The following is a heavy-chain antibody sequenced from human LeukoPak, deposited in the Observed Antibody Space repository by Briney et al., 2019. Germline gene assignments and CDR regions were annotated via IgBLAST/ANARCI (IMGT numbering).Heavy chain of an antibody. CDR3: ARGGLRLTLIRGIIPFDY. CDR2: IHFSDNT. J-gene: IGHJ4*02. V-gene: IGHV4-31*03. Sequence: PSQTPSLTCTVSGTSVSSGGYYWSWTRQHPGEGLEWIGYIHFSDNTYYNPSLKSRLIMSLDTSTNQVSLKLISVTAADTAVYYCARGGLRLTLIRGIIPFDYWGLGTLVTVSS. D-gene: IGHD3-10*01. CDR1: GTSVSSGGYY.